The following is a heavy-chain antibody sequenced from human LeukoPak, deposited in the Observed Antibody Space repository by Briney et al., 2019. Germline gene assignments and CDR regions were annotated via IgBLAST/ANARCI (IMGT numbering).Heavy chain of an antibody. CDR3: ASHYSRSGIDAFDI. CDR2: IHPTGNT. D-gene: IGHD6-6*01. CDR1: GGSTNNDSYY. V-gene: IGHV4-61*02. Sequence: SETLSLTCTASGGSTNNDSYYWSWIRQPAGKGLEWIGRIHPTGNTMYNPSLKSRVTISVDTSKNQFSLNLSSVTAADMAVYYCASHYSRSGIDAFDIWGQGTVVIVSS. J-gene: IGHJ3*02.